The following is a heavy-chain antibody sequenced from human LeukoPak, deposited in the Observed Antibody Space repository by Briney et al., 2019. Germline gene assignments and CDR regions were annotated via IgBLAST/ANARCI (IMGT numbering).Heavy chain of an antibody. CDR3: ARDLVYNSGSSAN. J-gene: IGHJ4*02. V-gene: IGHV3-74*01. Sequence: GGPLRLSCAVSGFTFSSYWMHWVRQAPGKGLVWVSRINSDGHITNYADSVKGRFTISRDNAKNTLYLQMNSLRAEDTAVYYCARDLVYNSGSSANWGQGTLVTVSS. CDR2: INSDGHIT. CDR1: GFTFSSYW. D-gene: IGHD3-10*01.